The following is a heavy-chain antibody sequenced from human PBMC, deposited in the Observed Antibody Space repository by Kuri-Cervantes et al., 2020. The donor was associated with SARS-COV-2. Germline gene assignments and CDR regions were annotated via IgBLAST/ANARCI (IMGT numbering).Heavy chain of an antibody. V-gene: IGHV1-69*04. J-gene: IGHJ3*02. CDR3: ARDPPTYYYDSSGYVSAFDI. Sequence: SVKVSCKASGGTFSSYAISWVRQAPGQGLEWMGRIIPILGIANYAQKLQGRVTMTTDTSTSTAYMELRSLRSDDTAVYYCARDPPTYYYDSSGYVSAFDIWGQGTMVTVSS. D-gene: IGHD3-22*01. CDR2: IIPILGIA. CDR1: GGTFSSYA.